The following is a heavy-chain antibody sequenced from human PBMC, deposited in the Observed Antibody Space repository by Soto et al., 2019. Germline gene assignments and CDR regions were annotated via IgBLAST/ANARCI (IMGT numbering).Heavy chain of an antibody. D-gene: IGHD2-15*01. CDR1: GGSISSYY. J-gene: IGHJ5*02. V-gene: IGHV4-4*07. CDR3: ARGRGYCSGCSCFNWFDP. Sequence: QVQLQESGPGLVKPSETLSLTCTVSGGSISSYYWSWIRQPAGKGLEWIGRIYTSGSTNYNPSLKSRVTMSVDTSKNQFSLKLSSVTAADTAVYYCARGRGYCSGCSCFNWFDPWGQGTLVTVSS. CDR2: IYTSGST.